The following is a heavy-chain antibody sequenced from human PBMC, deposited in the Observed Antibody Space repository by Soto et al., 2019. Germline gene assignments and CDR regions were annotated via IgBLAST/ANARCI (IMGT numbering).Heavy chain of an antibody. J-gene: IGHJ4*02. V-gene: IGHV1-69*12. CDR1: GGTFSSYA. D-gene: IGHD4-17*01. CDR3: ARDSRVNGDVTLYYFDY. CDR2: IIPIFGTA. Sequence: QVQLVQSGAEVKKPGSSVKVSCKASGGTFSSYAISWVRQAPGQGLEWMGGIIPIFGTANYAQKFQGRVTITADESTSRAYMELSSLRSEDTAVYYCARDSRVNGDVTLYYFDYWGQGTLVTVSS.